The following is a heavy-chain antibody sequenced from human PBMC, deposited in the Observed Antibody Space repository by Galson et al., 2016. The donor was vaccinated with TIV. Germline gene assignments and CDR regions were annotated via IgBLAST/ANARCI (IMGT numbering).Heavy chain of an antibody. CDR2: INPNGDDT. V-gene: IGHV1-2*02. CDR3: ARGFNYGFDFYYGMDV. D-gene: IGHD5-18*01. Sequence: VKVSCKASGYPFTAYYIHWVRPAPGQGPEWMGWINPNGDDTNYAQRFQGRVSMTRDTSISTAYMELSRLRSDDTAVFFCARGFNYGFDFYYGMDVWGQGTTVTVSS. CDR1: GYPFTAYY. J-gene: IGHJ6*02.